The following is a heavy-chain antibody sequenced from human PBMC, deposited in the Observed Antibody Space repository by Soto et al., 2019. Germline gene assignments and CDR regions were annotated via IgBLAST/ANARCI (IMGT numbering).Heavy chain of an antibody. D-gene: IGHD3-22*01. CDR2: IKSKTDGGSV. V-gene: IGHV3-15*01. CDR3: STEHRAYHYDIRGAPGGVD. Sequence: GGSLRLSCTASGFTFSNAWMSWVRQAPGKGLEWVGRIKSKTDGGSVDYAAPVKGRFTISRDDSKNTMYLQMNRLKTEDTAVYYCSTEHRAYHYDIRGAPGGVDWGQGTLVTVSS. J-gene: IGHJ4*02. CDR1: GFTFSNAW.